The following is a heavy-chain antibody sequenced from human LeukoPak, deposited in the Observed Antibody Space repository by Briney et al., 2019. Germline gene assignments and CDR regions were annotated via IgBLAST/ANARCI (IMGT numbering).Heavy chain of an antibody. CDR1: GGSISSYY. D-gene: IGHD3-10*01. CDR2: IYTSGST. Sequence: NTSETLSLTCTVSGGSISSYYWSWIRQPAGKGLEWIGRIYTSGSTNYNPSLKSRVTMSVDTSKNQFSLKLSSVTAADTAVYYCARDSRGVGITMVRGVISAEFWFDPWGQGTLVTVSS. CDR3: ARDSRGVGITMVRGVISAEFWFDP. J-gene: IGHJ5*02. V-gene: IGHV4-4*07.